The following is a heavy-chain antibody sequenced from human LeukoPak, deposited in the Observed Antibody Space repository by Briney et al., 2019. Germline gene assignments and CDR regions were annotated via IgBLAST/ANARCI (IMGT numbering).Heavy chain of an antibody. CDR3: ARERRPYSGYDTFDY. D-gene: IGHD5-12*01. CDR1: GYTFTGYY. V-gene: IGHV1-2*02. CDR2: INPNSGGT. Sequence: ASVKVSFKASGYTFTGYYVHWVRQAPGQGLEWMGWINPNSGGTNYAQKFQGRVTMTRDTSISTAYMELRRLRSDDTAVYYCARERRPYSGYDTFDYWGQGTLVTVSS. J-gene: IGHJ4*02.